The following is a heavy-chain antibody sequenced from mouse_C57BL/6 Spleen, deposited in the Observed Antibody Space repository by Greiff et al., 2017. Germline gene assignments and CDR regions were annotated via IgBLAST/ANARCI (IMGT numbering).Heavy chain of an antibody. CDR1: GYTFTDYY. V-gene: IGHV1-26*01. CDR3: ASPYYDYDGYYAMDY. CDR2: INPNNGGT. J-gene: IGHJ4*01. Sequence: VQLQQSGPELVKPGASVKISCKASGYTFTDYYMNWVKQSHGKSLEWIGDINPNNGGTSYNQKFKGKATLTVDESSSTAYMELRSLTSEDSAVYYCASPYYDYDGYYAMDYWGQGTSVTVSS. D-gene: IGHD2-4*01.